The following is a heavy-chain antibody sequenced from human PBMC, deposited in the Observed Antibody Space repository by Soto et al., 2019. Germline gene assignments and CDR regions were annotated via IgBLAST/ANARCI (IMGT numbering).Heavy chain of an antibody. V-gene: IGHV1-18*01. Sequence: QVQLVQSGPEVKKPGASVKVSCKASGYTFTNYGFNWVRQAPGQGLEWMGWISAYNGHTKYSQIFQARVIMTTDTSTSTAYMELRSLTSDDPAVYYCAREGAGTNPPGYWGQGTLVTVSS. J-gene: IGHJ4*02. CDR1: GYTFTNYG. D-gene: IGHD2-2*01. CDR2: ISAYNGHT. CDR3: AREGAGTNPPGY.